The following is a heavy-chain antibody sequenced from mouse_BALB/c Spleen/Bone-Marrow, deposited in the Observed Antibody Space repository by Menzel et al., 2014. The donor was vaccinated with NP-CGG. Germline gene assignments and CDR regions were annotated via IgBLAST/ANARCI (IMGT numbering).Heavy chain of an antibody. CDR2: INPYNGGT. V-gene: IGHV1-18*01. J-gene: IGHJ4*01. CDR1: GYSFTGYT. CDR3: SRMGAMDH. Sequence: SGPELVKPGASMKISCKASGYSFTGYTMNWVKQSHGKNLEWTGLINPYNGGTIYNQKFKGKATLTVGKSSSTAYMELLSLTPEDSAVYYCSRMGAMDHWGQGTSVTVSS.